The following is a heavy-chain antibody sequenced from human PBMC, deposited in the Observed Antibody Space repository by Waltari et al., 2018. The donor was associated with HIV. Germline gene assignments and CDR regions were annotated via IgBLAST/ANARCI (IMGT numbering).Heavy chain of an antibody. J-gene: IGHJ5*02. CDR1: GGTFSSNG. V-gene: IGHV1-69*12. CDR2: IIPIFGTA. Sequence: QVKLVQSGAEVKKPGSSVKISCRASGGTFSSNGSIWVRQGTGQGLEWMGGIIPIFGTANYARKFQGRVTITADESTSTAYMKLSGLRSEDTAVYYCARDLLGYGSGGSCYRGLKFDPWGQGTLVTVSS. D-gene: IGHD2-15*01. CDR3: ARDLLGYGSGGSCYRGLKFDP.